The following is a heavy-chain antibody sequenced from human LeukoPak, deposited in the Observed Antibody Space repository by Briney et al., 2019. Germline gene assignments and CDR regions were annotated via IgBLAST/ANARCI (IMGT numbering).Heavy chain of an antibody. Sequence: GASVKVSCKASGYTFTGYYMHWVRQAPGRGLEWMGWINPNSGGTNYAQKFQGRVTMTRDTSISTAYMELSRLRSDDTAVYYCARKVGATRQAFDYWGQGTLVTVSS. CDR2: INPNSGGT. D-gene: IGHD1-26*01. CDR1: GYTFTGYY. J-gene: IGHJ4*02. CDR3: ARKVGATRQAFDY. V-gene: IGHV1-2*02.